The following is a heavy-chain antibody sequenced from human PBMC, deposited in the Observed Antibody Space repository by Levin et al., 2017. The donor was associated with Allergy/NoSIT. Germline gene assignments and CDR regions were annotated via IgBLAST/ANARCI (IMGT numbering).Heavy chain of an antibody. D-gene: IGHD4-17*01. Sequence: PGGSLRLSCAASGFTFNTYAMHWVRQAPGKGLEWVAVISYHGSNKYYADSVKGRFSVSRDNSKNTLYLQMNSLRAEDTAVYYCAKDPTDDAFDIWGQGTMVTVSS. J-gene: IGHJ3*02. CDR1: GFTFNTYA. CDR2: ISYHGSNK. V-gene: IGHV3-30*18. CDR3: AKDPTDDAFDI.